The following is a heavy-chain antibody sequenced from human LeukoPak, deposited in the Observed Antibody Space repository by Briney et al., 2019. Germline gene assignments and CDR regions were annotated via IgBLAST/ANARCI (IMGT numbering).Heavy chain of an antibody. Sequence: SETLSLTCAVSGGSISSGGYSWSWIRQPPGKGLEWLGYIYHSGSTYYNPSLKSRVTISVDRSKNQFSLKLSSVTAADTAVYYCARGYCSGGSCSTGHFDYWGQGTLVTVSS. J-gene: IGHJ4*02. CDR3: ARGYCSGGSCSTGHFDY. V-gene: IGHV4-30-2*01. CDR1: GGSISSGGYS. CDR2: IYHSGST. D-gene: IGHD2-15*01.